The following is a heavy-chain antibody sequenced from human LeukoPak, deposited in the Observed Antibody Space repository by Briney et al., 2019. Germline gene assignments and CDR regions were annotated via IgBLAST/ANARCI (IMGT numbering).Heavy chain of an antibody. CDR1: GFTVYSYA. Sequence: GGSLRLSCAASGFTVYSYAMSWVRQAPGKGLEWVSAIRGSGVATFYADSVKGRYTISRDNSRNTLYLQMNSLRAEDTAVYFCASRVDTTLVWGQGTLVTVSS. V-gene: IGHV3-23*01. J-gene: IGHJ4*02. CDR2: IRGSGVAT. D-gene: IGHD1-1*01. CDR3: ASRVDTTLV.